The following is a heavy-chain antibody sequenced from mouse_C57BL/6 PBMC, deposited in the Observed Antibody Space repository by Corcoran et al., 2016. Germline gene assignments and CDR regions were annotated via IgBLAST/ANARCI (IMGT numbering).Heavy chain of an antibody. CDR2: INTYSGVP. D-gene: IGHD3-2*02. J-gene: IGHJ1*03. V-gene: IGHV9-3*01. Sequence: QIQLVQSGPELKKPGETVKISCKASGYTFTTYGMSWVKQAPGKGLKWMGWINTYSGVPTYADDFKGRFAFSLETSASTAYLQINNLKNEDTATYFCARREAGDWYFDVWGTGTTVTVSS. CDR3: ARREAGDWYFDV. CDR1: GYTFTTYG.